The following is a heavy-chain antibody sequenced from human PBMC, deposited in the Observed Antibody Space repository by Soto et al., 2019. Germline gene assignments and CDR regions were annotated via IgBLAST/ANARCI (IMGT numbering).Heavy chain of an antibody. Sequence: PSETLSLTCTVSGGPISSSSYYWGWIRQPPGRGLEWIGSIYYSGSTYYNQSLKSRVTISVDTSKNQFSLDLSSVTAADTALYYCARQGQTPSSGWYDFDYWGQGTLVTVSS. J-gene: IGHJ4*02. V-gene: IGHV4-39*01. CDR1: GGPISSSSYY. CDR2: IYYSGST. D-gene: IGHD6-19*01. CDR3: ARQGQTPSSGWYDFDY.